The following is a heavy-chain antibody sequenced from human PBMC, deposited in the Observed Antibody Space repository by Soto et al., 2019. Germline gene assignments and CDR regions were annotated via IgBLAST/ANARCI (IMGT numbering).Heavy chain of an antibody. Sequence: GGSLRLSCAASGFTFSGSAMHWVRQASGKGLEWVGRIRSKANSYATAYAASVKGRFTISRDDSKNTAYLQMNSLKTEETAVYYCTRAVRGVISNYYYYYMDVWGKGTTVTVSS. V-gene: IGHV3-73*01. CDR2: IRSKANSYAT. J-gene: IGHJ6*03. CDR1: GFTFSGSA. D-gene: IGHD3-10*01. CDR3: TRAVRGVISNYYYYYMDV.